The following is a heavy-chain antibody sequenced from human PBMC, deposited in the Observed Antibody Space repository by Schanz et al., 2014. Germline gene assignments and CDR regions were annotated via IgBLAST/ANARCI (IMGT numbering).Heavy chain of an antibody. CDR3: ARGGYGSGSYREFDY. CDR2: ISYSGST. Sequence: QVQLQESGPGLVKPSQTLSLTCTVSGGSVSSGGDYWSWIRQHPGKGLEWIGFISYSGSTYYNPSLKSRVTISVDTSKSQFSLKLSSVTAADTAVYYCARGGYGSGSYREFDYWGQGTLVTVSS. D-gene: IGHD3-10*01. J-gene: IGHJ4*02. V-gene: IGHV4-31*03. CDR1: GGSVSSGGDY.